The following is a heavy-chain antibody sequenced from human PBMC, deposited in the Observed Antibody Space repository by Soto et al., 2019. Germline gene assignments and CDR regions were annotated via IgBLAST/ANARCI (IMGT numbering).Heavy chain of an antibody. J-gene: IGHJ4*02. Sequence: QVQLVQSGAEVKKPESSVKVSCKAPGGTFSTYAISWVRQSPGQGLEWMGGIIPMFGTANYAQRVQDRVTITADESTITDYMELSSLRSEDTAVYFCASGIQLWLRRINNGYSGWGQGTLVTVSS. CDR2: IIPMFGTA. CDR3: ASGIQLWLRRINNGYSG. D-gene: IGHD5-18*01. CDR1: GGTFSTYA. V-gene: IGHV1-69*12.